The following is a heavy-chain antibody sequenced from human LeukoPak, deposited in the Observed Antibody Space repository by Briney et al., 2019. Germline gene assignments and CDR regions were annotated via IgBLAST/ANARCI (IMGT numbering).Heavy chain of an antibody. CDR2: INPNSGGT. J-gene: IGHJ5*02. CDR3: ARDWERIAAAGTFFWARCFDP. Sequence: ASVKVSCKVSGYTFTVTGYYIHWVRRAPGQGLEWMGWINPNSGGTNYAQKFQGRVTMTRDTSISTAYMELSRLRSDDTAVYYCARDWERIAAAGTFFWARCFDPWGQGTLVTVSS. CDR1: GYTFTVTGYY. D-gene: IGHD6-13*01. V-gene: IGHV1-2*02.